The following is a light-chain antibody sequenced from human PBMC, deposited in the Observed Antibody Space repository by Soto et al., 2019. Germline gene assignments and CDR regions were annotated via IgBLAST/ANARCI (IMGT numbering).Light chain of an antibody. V-gene: IGLV1-51*02. CDR1: SSNIGERY. J-gene: IGLJ1*01. Sequence: CVLTQPPSVSAAAGEEVTISCSGSSSNIGERYVSWYLQLPGTAPKLLIYENNKRPSGIPDRFSGSKSGTSATLGITGLQTGDEADYYCGTWDSSLSANVFGTGTKVTVL. CDR2: ENN. CDR3: GTWDSSLSANV.